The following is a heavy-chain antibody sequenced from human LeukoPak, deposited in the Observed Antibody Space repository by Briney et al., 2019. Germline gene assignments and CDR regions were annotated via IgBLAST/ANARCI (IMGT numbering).Heavy chain of an antibody. CDR3: TRQGEREDY. CDR2: IRSKANNYAT. CDR1: GFTFSGSA. J-gene: IGHJ4*02. Sequence: GGSLRLSCAASGFTFSGSAMHWVRQASGKGLEWVGRIRSKANNYATAYAASVKGRFTISRDDSKNTAYLQMNSLKTEDTAVYYCTRQGEREDYWGQGTLVTVSS. V-gene: IGHV3-73*01. D-gene: IGHD2-21*01.